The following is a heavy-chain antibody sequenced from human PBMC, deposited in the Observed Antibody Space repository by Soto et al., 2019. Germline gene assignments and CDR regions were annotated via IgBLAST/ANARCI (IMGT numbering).Heavy chain of an antibody. V-gene: IGHV1-46*01. CDR1: RYSITSFY. Sequence: GASVKVSCKTSRYSITSFYRYWVRQATGQGLEWMGTITPVDGSATYAQKFQGRVTMTSDTSTDTVSMELSSLRSEDTAVYYCAILYYDTSGPYLKWGLGTLVTVSS. D-gene: IGHD3-22*01. J-gene: IGHJ4*02. CDR3: AILYYDTSGPYLK. CDR2: ITPVDGSA.